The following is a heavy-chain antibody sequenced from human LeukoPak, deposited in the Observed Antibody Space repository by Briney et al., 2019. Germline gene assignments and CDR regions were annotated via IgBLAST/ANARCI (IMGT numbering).Heavy chain of an antibody. CDR1: GFTFDDYT. D-gene: IGHD6-19*01. V-gene: IGHV3-43*01. CDR3: AKGNSIAVSAFFDY. J-gene: IGHJ4*02. Sequence: PGGSLRLSCAASGFTFDDYTMSWVRQAPGKGLEWVALISWDADNTYYADSVKGRFTISRDNSKNSLYLQMNSLRTEDTALCYCAKGNSIAVSAFFDYWGQGTLVTVSS. CDR2: ISWDADNT.